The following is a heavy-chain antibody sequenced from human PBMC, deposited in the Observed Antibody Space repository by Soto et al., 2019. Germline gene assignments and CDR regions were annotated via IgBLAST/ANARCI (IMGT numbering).Heavy chain of an antibody. CDR3: ARERLNWGSYSGVNWFDP. V-gene: IGHV1-8*01. J-gene: IGHJ5*02. Sequence: ASVKVSCKASGYTFTSYDINWVRQATGQGLEWMGWMNPNSGNTGYAQKFQGRVTMTRNTSISTAYMELSSLRSEDTAVYYCARERLNWGSYSGVNWFDPWGQGTLVTVS. D-gene: IGHD1-26*01. CDR2: MNPNSGNT. CDR1: GYTFTSYD.